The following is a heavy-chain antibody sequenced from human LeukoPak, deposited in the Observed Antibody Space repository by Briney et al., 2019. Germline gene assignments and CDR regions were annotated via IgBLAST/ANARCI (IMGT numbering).Heavy chain of an antibody. CDR3: AKVQGSLPPTGAFDI. CDR1: GFTFSSYA. J-gene: IGHJ3*02. V-gene: IGHV3-23*01. D-gene: IGHD1-26*01. Sequence: GGSLRLSCAASGFTFSSYAMSWVRQAPGKGLEWVSGISGSGGSTYYADSVKGRFTISRDNSKNTLYLQMNSLRAEDTAVYYRAKVQGSLPPTGAFDIWGQGTMVTVSS. CDR2: ISGSGGST.